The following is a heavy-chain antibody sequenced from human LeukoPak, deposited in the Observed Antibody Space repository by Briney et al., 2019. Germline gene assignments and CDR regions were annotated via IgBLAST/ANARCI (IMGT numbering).Heavy chain of an antibody. CDR3: ATMTTQARGNWFDP. J-gene: IGHJ5*02. CDR1: GGSISSYY. D-gene: IGHD4-11*01. CDR2: IYYSGST. V-gene: IGHV4-59*01. Sequence: ASETLSLTCTVSGGSISSYYWSWIRQPPGKGLEWTGYIYYSGSTNYNPSLKSRVTISVDTSKNQFSLKLSSVTAADTAVYYCATMTTQARGNWFDPWGQGTLVTVSS.